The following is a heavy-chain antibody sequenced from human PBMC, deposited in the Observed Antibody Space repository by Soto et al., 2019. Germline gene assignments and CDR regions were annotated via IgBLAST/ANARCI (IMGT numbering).Heavy chain of an antibody. CDR1: GYTFTNYA. CDR2: INAGNGNT. CDR3: ARGIWTMTRGAYYFDS. V-gene: IGHV1-3*01. D-gene: IGHD3-10*01. J-gene: IGHJ4*02. Sequence: ASVKVSCKASGYTFTNYAMQWVRQAPGQSLEWMGWINAGNGNTKYSQKFQGRVTITRDTTASTAYLELSSLRSEDTAVYYCARGIWTMTRGAYYFDSWARGPLVPVSS.